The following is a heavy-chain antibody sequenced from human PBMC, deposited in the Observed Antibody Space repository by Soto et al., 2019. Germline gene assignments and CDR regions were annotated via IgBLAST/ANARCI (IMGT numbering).Heavy chain of an antibody. Sequence: QVQLEQSGAEVKKPGDSMKVSCKASGYTFTTYGISWVRQAPGQGLEWMGWINGYNGNTDYPQKLQGRVTMTTDTSTSTAYMALRSLRSDDTAVYYCVREGSAPYYYYGMDVWGQGTTVTVSS. J-gene: IGHJ6*02. D-gene: IGHD6-19*01. CDR3: VREGSAPYYYYGMDV. V-gene: IGHV1-18*01. CDR1: GYTFTTYG. CDR2: INGYNGNT.